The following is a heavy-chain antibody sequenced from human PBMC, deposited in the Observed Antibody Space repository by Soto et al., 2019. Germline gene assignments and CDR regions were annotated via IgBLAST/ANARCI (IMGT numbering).Heavy chain of an antibody. J-gene: IGHJ4*02. CDR1: GFTFSSYW. D-gene: IGHD3-16*02. Sequence: GGSLRLSCAASGFTFSSYWMHWVRQVPEKGLVWVSRINSDGSITNYADAVKGRFTISRDNVKNTLYLQMNSLRAEDTAVYYCVRYPRSVGRRYRPDYWGQGTLGTRSS. CDR3: VRYPRSVGRRYRPDY. CDR2: INSDGSIT. V-gene: IGHV3-74*01.